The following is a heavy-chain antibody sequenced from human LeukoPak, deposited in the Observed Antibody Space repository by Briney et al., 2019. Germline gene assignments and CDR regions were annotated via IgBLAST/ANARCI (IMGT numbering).Heavy chain of an antibody. V-gene: IGHV1-8*01. CDR3: ARGARQRLTYFKDY. D-gene: IGHD3-9*01. CDR2: MNPNSGNT. J-gene: IGHJ4*02. Sequence: ASVKVSCKASGYTFTSYDINWVRQATGQGLEWMGWMNPNSGNTGYAQKFQGRVTMTRNTSISTAYMELSSLRSKDTAVYYCARGARQRLTYFKDYWGQGTLVTVSS. CDR1: GYTFTSYD.